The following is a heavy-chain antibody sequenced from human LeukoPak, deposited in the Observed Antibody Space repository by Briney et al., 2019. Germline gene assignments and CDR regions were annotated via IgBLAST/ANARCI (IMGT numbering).Heavy chain of an antibody. Sequence: GGSLRLSCAASGFTFSSYEMNWVRQAPGKGLEWVSYISSSGSTIYYADSVKGRFTISRDNAKNSLYLQMNSLRAEDTAVYYCAKDLPRITMVRGVSFDYWGQGTLVTVSS. CDR3: AKDLPRITMVRGVSFDY. V-gene: IGHV3-48*03. CDR2: ISSSGSTI. D-gene: IGHD3-10*01. CDR1: GFTFSSYE. J-gene: IGHJ4*02.